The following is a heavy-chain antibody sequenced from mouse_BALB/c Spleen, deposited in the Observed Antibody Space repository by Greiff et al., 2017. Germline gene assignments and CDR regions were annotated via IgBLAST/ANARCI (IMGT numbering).Heavy chain of an antibody. CDR1: GYTFTSYT. CDR3: ARIPLLTGAFAY. V-gene: IGHV1-4*02. CDR2: INPSSGYT. J-gene: IGHJ3*01. D-gene: IGHD4-1*01. Sequence: VQLQQSAAELARPGASVKMSCKASGYTFTSYTMHWVKQRPGQGLEWIGYINPSSGYTEYNQKFKDKTTLTADKSSSTAYMQLSRLTSEDSAVYYLARIPLLTGAFAYWGQGTLVTVSA.